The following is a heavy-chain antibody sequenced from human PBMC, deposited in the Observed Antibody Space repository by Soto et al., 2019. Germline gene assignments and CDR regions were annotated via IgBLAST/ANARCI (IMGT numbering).Heavy chain of an antibody. CDR3: ARSPPSWRAYFDY. CDR1: GGTFSSYT. CDR2: IIPILGIA. Sequence: SVKVSCKASGGTFSSYTISWVRQAPGQGLEWMGRIIPILGIANYAQKFQGRVTITADKSTSTAYMEMSSLRSEDTAVYYCARSPPSWRAYFDYWGQGTLVTVSS. V-gene: IGHV1-69*02. D-gene: IGHD6-13*01. J-gene: IGHJ4*02.